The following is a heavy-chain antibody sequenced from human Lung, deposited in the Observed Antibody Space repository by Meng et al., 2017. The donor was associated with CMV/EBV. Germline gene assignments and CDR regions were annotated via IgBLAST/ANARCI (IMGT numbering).Heavy chain of an antibody. CDR1: GYRFSAYY. Sequence: ASXXVSCKASGYRFSAYYMHWVRQAPGQGLEWMGWINPNNGDTKYAQKFQGSVTMTRDTSITTAYMEVSRLKSDDTAIYYCARGLFHLVDYWGQGTLVTVSS. CDR3: ARGLFHLVDY. D-gene: IGHD6-6*01. V-gene: IGHV1-2*02. J-gene: IGHJ4*02. CDR2: INPNNGDT.